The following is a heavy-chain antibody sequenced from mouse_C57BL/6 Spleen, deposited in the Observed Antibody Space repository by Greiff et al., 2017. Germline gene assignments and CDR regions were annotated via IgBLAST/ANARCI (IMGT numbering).Heavy chain of an antibody. Sequence: VQLQQSGPELVKPGASVKISCKASGYTFTDYYMNWVKQSHGKSLEWIGDIIPNNGGTSYNQKFKGKATLTVDKSTSTAYLELRSLTSESSADYYCARGNYGSSYEYWGQGTTLTVYS. CDR1: GYTFTDYY. CDR3: ARGNYGSSYEY. V-gene: IGHV1-26*01. J-gene: IGHJ2*01. CDR2: IIPNNGGT. D-gene: IGHD1-1*01.